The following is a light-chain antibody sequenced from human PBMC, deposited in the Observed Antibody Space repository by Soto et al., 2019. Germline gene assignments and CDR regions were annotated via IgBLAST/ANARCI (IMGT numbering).Light chain of an antibody. J-gene: IGKJ2*01. CDR1: QSVSRY. V-gene: IGKV3-11*01. Sequence: EIVLTQSPVTLSLSPGESATLSCRASQSVSRYLAWYQKKPGQAPRLLIYDASKRATGIPARFSGSGSGTDFSLTISSLEPEDFAGYYCQHRSNWPGAFGQGTKLEI. CDR2: DAS. CDR3: QHRSNWPGA.